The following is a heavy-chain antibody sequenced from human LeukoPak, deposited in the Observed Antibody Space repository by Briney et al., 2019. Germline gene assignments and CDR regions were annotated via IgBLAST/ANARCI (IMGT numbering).Heavy chain of an antibody. Sequence: SETLSLTCTVSGGSISSGGYYWSWIRQHPGKGLEWIGYIYYSGSTYYNPSLKSRVTISVDTSKNQFSLKLSSATAADTAVYYCATIAAAGTGAFDYWGQGTLVTVSS. CDR2: IYYSGST. CDR3: ATIAAAGTGAFDY. CDR1: GGSISSGGYY. J-gene: IGHJ4*02. V-gene: IGHV4-31*03. D-gene: IGHD6-13*01.